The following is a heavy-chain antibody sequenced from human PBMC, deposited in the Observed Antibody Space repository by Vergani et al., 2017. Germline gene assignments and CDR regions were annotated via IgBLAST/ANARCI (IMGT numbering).Heavy chain of an antibody. CDR3: ARQGRYYYDSSGYFNWFDP. V-gene: IGHV5-51*01. Sequence: EVQLVQSGAEVKKPGESLKISCKGSGYSFTSYWIGWVRQMPGKGLEWMGIIYPGDSDTRYSPSFQGQVTISADKSISTAYLQWSSLKASDTAMYYCARQGRYYYDSSGYFNWFDPWGQGTLVTVSS. D-gene: IGHD3-22*01. J-gene: IGHJ5*02. CDR2: IYPGDSDT. CDR1: GYSFTSYW.